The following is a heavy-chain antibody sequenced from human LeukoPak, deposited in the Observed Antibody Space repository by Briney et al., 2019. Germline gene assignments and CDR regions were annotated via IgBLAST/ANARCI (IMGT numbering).Heavy chain of an antibody. D-gene: IGHD6-19*01. J-gene: IGHJ4*02. CDR2: ISSSGNTI. Sequence: PGGSLRLSCAASGFTFSSYEMNWVRQAPGKGLEWVSYISSSGNTIYYADSVKGRFTISRDNAKNSLYRQMNSLRAEDTAVYYCARDGPKYTSGWYGTYYFDYWGQGTLVTVSS. CDR3: ARDGPKYTSGWYGTYYFDY. CDR1: GFTFSSYE. V-gene: IGHV3-48*03.